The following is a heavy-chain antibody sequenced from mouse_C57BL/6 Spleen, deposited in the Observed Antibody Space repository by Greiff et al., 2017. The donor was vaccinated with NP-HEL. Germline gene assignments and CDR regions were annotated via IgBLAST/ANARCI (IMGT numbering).Heavy chain of an antibody. D-gene: IGHD2-1*01. V-gene: IGHV1-52*01. CDR1: GYTFTSYW. CDR2: IDPSDSET. J-gene: IGHJ1*03. CDR3: ARSDYYGNYVYFDV. Sequence: QVQLQQPGAELVRPGSSVKLSCKASGYTFTSYWMHWVKQRPIQGLEWIGNIDPSDSETHYNQKFKDKATLTVDKSSSTAYMQLSSLTSEDSAVYYCARSDYYGNYVYFDVWGTGTTVTVSS.